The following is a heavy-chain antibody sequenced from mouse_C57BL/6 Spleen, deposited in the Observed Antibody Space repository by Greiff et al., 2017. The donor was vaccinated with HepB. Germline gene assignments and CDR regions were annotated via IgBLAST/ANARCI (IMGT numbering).Heavy chain of an antibody. Sequence: QVQLQQPGAELVMPGASVKLSCKASGYTFTSYWMHWVKQRPGQGLEWIGEIDPSDSSTNYNQKFKGKSTLTVDKSSSTAYMQLSSLTSVDSAVYYCARDHAMDYWGQGTSVTVSS. CDR3: ARDHAMDY. V-gene: IGHV1-69*01. J-gene: IGHJ4*01. CDR2: IDPSDSST. CDR1: GYTFTSYW.